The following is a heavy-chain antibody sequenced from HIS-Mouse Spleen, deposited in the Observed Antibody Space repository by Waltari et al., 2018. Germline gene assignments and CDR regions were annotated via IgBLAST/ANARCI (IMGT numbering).Heavy chain of an antibody. CDR1: GGSISSSSYY. J-gene: IGHJ2*01. V-gene: IGHV4-39*07. Sequence: QLQLQESGPGLVKPSETLSLTCPVSGGSISSSSYYWGGIRQPPGKGLEWIGSIYYSGSTYYNPSLKSRVTISVDTSKHQFSLKLSSVTAADTAVYYCAREIPYSSSWYDWYFDLWGRGTLVTVSS. CDR3: AREIPYSSSWYDWYFDL. D-gene: IGHD6-13*01. CDR2: IYYSGST.